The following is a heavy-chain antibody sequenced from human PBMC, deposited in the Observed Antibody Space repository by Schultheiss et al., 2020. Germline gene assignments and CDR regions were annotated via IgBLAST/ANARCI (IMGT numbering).Heavy chain of an antibody. CDR2: IYTSGST. V-gene: IGHV4-61*02. CDR1: GGSISSGDYY. J-gene: IGHJ5*02. CDR3: ARDYYRQYSSSSGWFDP. D-gene: IGHD6-6*01. Sequence: SETLSLTCTVSGGSISSGDYYWSWIRQPAGKGLEWIGRIYTSGSTNYNPSLKSRVTISVDTSKNQFSLKLTSVTAADTAVYYCARDYYRQYSSSSGWFDPWGQGTLVTVSS.